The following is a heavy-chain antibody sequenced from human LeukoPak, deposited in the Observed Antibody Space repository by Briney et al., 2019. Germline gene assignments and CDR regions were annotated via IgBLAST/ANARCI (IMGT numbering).Heavy chain of an antibody. Sequence: GGSLRLSCAASGFTFSSYAMSWVRQAPGKGLEWVSAINGGGSSTSYADSVKGRFTISRDNSKTTLFLQMNSLRAEDTAVYYCARQLGYCDSGTCYFEYWGQGTLVTVSS. J-gene: IGHJ4*02. CDR1: GFTFSSYA. D-gene: IGHD2-15*01. CDR2: INGGGSST. V-gene: IGHV3-23*01. CDR3: ARQLGYCDSGTCYFEY.